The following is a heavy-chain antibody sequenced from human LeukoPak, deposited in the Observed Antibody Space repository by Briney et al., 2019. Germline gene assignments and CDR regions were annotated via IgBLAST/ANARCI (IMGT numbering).Heavy chain of an antibody. Sequence: GVSLRLSCAASGFTVSSNYMSWVRQAPGKGLEWVSVIYSGGSTYYADSVKGRFTISRDNSKNTLYLQMNSLRAEDTAVYYCAKDQAMRFLEWLLTAFDIWGQGTMVTVSS. D-gene: IGHD3-3*01. J-gene: IGHJ3*02. CDR2: IYSGGST. V-gene: IGHV3-53*01. CDR3: AKDQAMRFLEWLLTAFDI. CDR1: GFTVSSNY.